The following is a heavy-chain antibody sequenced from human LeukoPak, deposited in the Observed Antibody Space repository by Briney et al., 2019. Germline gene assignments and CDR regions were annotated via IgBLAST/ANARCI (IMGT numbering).Heavy chain of an antibody. D-gene: IGHD3-22*01. V-gene: IGHV3-23*01. CDR1: GFTFSTYA. Sequence: GGSLRLSCVASGFTFSTYALTWVRQAPGKGLEWFSGISASGGSTDYADSVKGRFTISRDNSRNTLYLQMNSLRAEDTAIYSCAKGPNYYDSSTYIDYWGQGTLVTVSS. J-gene: IGHJ4*02. CDR2: ISASGGST. CDR3: AKGPNYYDSSTYIDY.